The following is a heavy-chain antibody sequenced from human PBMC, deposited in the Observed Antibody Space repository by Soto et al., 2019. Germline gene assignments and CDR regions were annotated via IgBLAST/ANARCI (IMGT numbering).Heavy chain of an antibody. V-gene: IGHV1-18*01. CDR2: ISPYNGHT. J-gene: IGHJ4*02. CDR3: ARDHPFIVATMSIDF. CDR1: GYTFTNYG. D-gene: IGHD5-12*01. Sequence: QVQMAQSGGEVKKLGASLKVSCKAFGYTFTNYGISWVRQAPGQGLEWMGWISPYNGHTNSAQKFQDRMSMTTDTSTATAYMELSSLRTDDTAVYYCARDHPFIVATMSIDFWGQGTLVSVSS.